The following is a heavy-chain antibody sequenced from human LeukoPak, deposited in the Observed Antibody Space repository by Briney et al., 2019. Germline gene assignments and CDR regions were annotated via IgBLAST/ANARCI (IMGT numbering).Heavy chain of an antibody. CDR3: AREGLYCSGGSCRIKAFDY. V-gene: IGHV3-33*01. J-gene: IGHJ4*02. CDR2: IWCDGSNK. CDR1: GFTFSSYG. Sequence: PGGSLKLSCAASGFTFSSYGMHWVRQAPGKGLEWVAVIWCDGSNKYYADSVKGRFTISRDNSKNTLYLQMNSLRAEDTAVYYCAREGLYCSGGSCRIKAFDYWGQGTLVTVSS. D-gene: IGHD2-15*01.